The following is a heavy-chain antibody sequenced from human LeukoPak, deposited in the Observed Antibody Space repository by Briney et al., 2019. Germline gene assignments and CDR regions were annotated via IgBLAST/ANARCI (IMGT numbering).Heavy chain of an antibody. D-gene: IGHD6-13*01. CDR3: AKDTRRAAAADDYYYGMDV. CDR1: GFTFSSYW. J-gene: IGHJ6*02. Sequence: GGSLRLSCAASGFTFSSYWMFWVRQPPGKGLEWVSAISGSGGSTYYADSVKGRFTISRDNSKNTLYLQMNSLRAEDTAVYYCAKDTRRAAAADDYYYGMDVWGQGTTVTVSS. CDR2: ISGSGGST. V-gene: IGHV3-23*01.